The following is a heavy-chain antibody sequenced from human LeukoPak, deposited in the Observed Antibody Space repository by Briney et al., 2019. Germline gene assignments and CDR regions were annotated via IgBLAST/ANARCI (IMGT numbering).Heavy chain of an antibody. V-gene: IGHV1-18*01. CDR2: ISAYNGNT. CDR1: GYTFTSYG. CDR3: ARIGSSGYRGGDAFDI. J-gene: IGHJ3*02. D-gene: IGHD3-10*01. Sequence: GASVKVSCKASGYTFTSYGISWVRQAPGQGLKWMGWISAYNGNTNYAQKLQGRVTMTTDTSTSTAYMELRSLRSDDTAVYYCARIGSSGYRGGDAFDIWGQGTMVTVSS.